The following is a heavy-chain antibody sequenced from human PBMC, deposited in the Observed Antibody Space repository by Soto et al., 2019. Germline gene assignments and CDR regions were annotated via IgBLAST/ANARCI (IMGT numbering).Heavy chain of an antibody. Sequence: PWGSLRLSCAASGFTFITYSINFFRHSPGKGLEWVSYISNSGSTIYYADSVKGQFTISRDNAKNSLYLQMNSLRDEDTAVYYCASSSGNYYYYGIDVWGQGATVTVSS. CDR1: GFTFITYS. CDR2: ISNSGSTI. J-gene: IGHJ6*02. CDR3: ASSSGNYYYYGIDV. V-gene: IGHV3-48*02. D-gene: IGHD3-10*01.